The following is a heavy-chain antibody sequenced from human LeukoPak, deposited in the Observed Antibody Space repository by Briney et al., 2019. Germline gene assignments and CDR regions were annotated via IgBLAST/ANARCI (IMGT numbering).Heavy chain of an antibody. J-gene: IGHJ4*02. CDR1: GFTFSSYW. CDR2: ISGSGVST. Sequence: GGSLRLSCAASGFTFSSYWMSWVRQAPGKGLEWVSAISGSGVSTYYADSVKGRFTISRDNSKNTLYLQMNSLRAEDTAVYYCAKGLGYDFWGRGHDYWGQGTLVTVSS. CDR3: AKGLGYDFWGRGHDY. D-gene: IGHD3-3*01. V-gene: IGHV3-23*01.